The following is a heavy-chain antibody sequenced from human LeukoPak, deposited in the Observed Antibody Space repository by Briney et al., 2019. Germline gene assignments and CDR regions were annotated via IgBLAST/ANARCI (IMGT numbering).Heavy chain of an antibody. J-gene: IGHJ4*02. Sequence: SETLSLTCTVSGGSISNYYWSWIRQPPGKGLEWIGYIYSSGSTNYNPSLKGRVTISVDTSKNQFSLKLSTVTAADTAVYYCARDHYYDSSGYTFGYWGQGTLVTVSS. V-gene: IGHV4-59*01. CDR1: GGSISNYY. CDR3: ARDHYYDSSGYTFGY. CDR2: IYSSGST. D-gene: IGHD3-22*01.